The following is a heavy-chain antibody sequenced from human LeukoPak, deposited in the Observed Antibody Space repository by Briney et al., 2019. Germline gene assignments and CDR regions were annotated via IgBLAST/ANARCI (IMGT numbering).Heavy chain of an antibody. V-gene: IGHV1-69*05. D-gene: IGHD1-26*01. CDR2: IIPIFGTA. CDR3: ATVIVGAPAYYYYYMDV. Sequence: ASVKVSCKASGYTFTSYGISWVRQAPGQGLEWMGRIIPIFGTANYAQKFQGRVTITTDESTSTAYMELSSLRSEDTAVYYCATVIVGAPAYYYYYMDVWGKGTTVTVSS. CDR1: GYTFTSYG. J-gene: IGHJ6*03.